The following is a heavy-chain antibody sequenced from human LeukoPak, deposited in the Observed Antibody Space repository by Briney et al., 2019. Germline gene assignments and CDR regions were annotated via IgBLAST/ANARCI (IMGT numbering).Heavy chain of an antibody. CDR3: ARLYVRPSGWPGYHYYYFDV. D-gene: IGHD6-19*01. Sequence: SETLSLTCAVYGGSFSDYYWSWIRQPPGRGLEWIGEIDHRGSTKYNPSLTSRITISLDTSKNQFSLRLSSLTAADTAVYYCARLYVRPSGWPGYHYYYFDVWGKGTTVTVSS. CDR1: GGSFSDYY. J-gene: IGHJ6*03. CDR2: IDHRGST. V-gene: IGHV4-34*01.